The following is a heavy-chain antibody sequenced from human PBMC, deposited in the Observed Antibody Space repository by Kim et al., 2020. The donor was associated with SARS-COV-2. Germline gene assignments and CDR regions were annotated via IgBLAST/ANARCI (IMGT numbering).Heavy chain of an antibody. Sequence: GGSLRLSCAASGFTFSSYAMHWVRQAPGKGLEWVAVISYDGSNKYYADSVKGRFTISRDNSKNTLYLQMNSLRAEDTAVYYCARDRTGYYDSINWGALGYWGQGTLVTVSS. V-gene: IGHV3-30*04. CDR3: ARDRTGYYDSINWGALGY. J-gene: IGHJ4*02. CDR1: GFTFSSYA. CDR2: ISYDGSNK. D-gene: IGHD3-22*01.